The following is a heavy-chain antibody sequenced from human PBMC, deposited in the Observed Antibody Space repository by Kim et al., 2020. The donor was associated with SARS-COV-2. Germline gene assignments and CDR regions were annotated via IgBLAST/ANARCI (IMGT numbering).Heavy chain of an antibody. CDR2: IYYSGST. Sequence: SETLSLTCTVSGGSVSSGSYYWSWIRQPPGKGLEWIGYIYYSGSTNYNPSLKSRVTISVDTSKNQFSLKLSSVTAADTAVYYCARDISGSDAFDIWGQGT. J-gene: IGHJ3*02. V-gene: IGHV4-61*01. CDR3: ARDISGSDAFDI. CDR1: GGSVSSGSYY.